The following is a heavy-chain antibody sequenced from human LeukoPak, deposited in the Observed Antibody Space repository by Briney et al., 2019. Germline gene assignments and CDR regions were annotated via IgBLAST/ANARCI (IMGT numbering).Heavy chain of an antibody. CDR3: ARVRRRDGYNIDY. J-gene: IGHJ4*02. CDR1: GFTFSSYS. CDR2: IYYSGST. Sequence: GSLRLSCAASGFTFSSYSMNWVRQAPGRGLEWIGYIYYSGSTNYNPSLKSRVTLSVDTSKNQFSLKLSSVTAADTAVYYCARVRRRDGYNIDYWGQGTLVTVSS. V-gene: IGHV4-59*01. D-gene: IGHD5-24*01.